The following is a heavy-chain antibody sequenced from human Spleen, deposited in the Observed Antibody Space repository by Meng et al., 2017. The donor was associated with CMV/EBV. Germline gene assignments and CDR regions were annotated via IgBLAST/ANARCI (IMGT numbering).Heavy chain of an antibody. J-gene: IGHJ3*02. CDR2: INPNSGGT. Sequence: ASVKVSCKASGYTFAGYFLHWVRQAPGQGLEWVGGINPNSGGTDYAQKFQGRVTMTRDTWYSTNNMELSSLRYEDTAVYYCAREKGDGYCTSTVCPSDGFDIWGQGTMVTVSS. D-gene: IGHD2-2*03. CDR3: AREKGDGYCTSTVCPSDGFDI. V-gene: IGHV1-2*02. CDR1: GYTFAGYF.